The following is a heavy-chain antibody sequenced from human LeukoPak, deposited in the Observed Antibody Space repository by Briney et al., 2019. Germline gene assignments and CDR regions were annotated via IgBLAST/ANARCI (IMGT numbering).Heavy chain of an antibody. V-gene: IGHV1-18*01. CDR2: ISAYNGNT. D-gene: IGHD2-2*02. CDR3: ARSRVVPAAIGIIDY. Sequence: ASVKVSCKASGYTFTSYGMSWVRQDPGQGLEWMGWISAYNGNTNYAQKLQGRVTMTTDTSTSTAYMELRSLRPDDTTVYYCARSRVVPAAIGIIDYWGQGTLVTVSS. J-gene: IGHJ4*02. CDR1: GYTFTSYG.